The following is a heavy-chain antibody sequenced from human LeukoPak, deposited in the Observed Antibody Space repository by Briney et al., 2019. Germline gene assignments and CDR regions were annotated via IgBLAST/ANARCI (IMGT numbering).Heavy chain of an antibody. CDR2: IIPIFGTA. CDR3: AGPNDYYDSSGHFDY. D-gene: IGHD3-22*01. CDR1: GGTFSSYA. J-gene: IGHJ4*02. Sequence: SVKVSCKASGGTFSSYAISWVRQAPGQGLEWMGGIIPIFGTANYAQKFQGRVTIAADESTSTAYMELSSLRSEDTAVYYCAGPNDYYDSSGHFDYWGQGTLVTVSS. V-gene: IGHV1-69*13.